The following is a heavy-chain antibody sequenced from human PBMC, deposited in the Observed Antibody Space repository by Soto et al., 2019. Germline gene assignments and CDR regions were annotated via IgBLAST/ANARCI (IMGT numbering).Heavy chain of an antibody. CDR2: IVPNFGTP. CDR1: GDTFSIYT. V-gene: IGHV1-69*13. Sequence: SVKVSCKASGDTFSIYTFNCVRQSPGQGLEWMGGIVPNFGTPNYAPTFQDRVAITADESTNTAYMEINGLTSEDTAIYYCARGGYIDPSRHFDVWGQGTLVTAS. D-gene: IGHD5-18*01. CDR3: ARGGYIDPSRHFDV. J-gene: IGHJ3*01.